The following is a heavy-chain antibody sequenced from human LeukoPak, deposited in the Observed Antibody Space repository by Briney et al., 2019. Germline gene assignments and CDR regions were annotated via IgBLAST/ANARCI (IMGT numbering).Heavy chain of an antibody. CDR3: ASVTIGYSYGFCDY. V-gene: IGHV4-34*01. J-gene: IGHJ4*02. CDR1: GGSFSGYY. CDR2: INHSGST. D-gene: IGHD5-18*01. Sequence: SETLSLTCAVYGGSFSGYYWSWIRQPPGKELEWIGEINHSGSTNYNPSLKSRVTISVDTSKNQFSLKLSSVTAADTAVYYCASVTIGYSYGFCDYWGQGTLVTVSS.